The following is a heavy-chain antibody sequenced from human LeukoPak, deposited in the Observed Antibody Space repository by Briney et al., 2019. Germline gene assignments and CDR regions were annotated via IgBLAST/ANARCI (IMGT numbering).Heavy chain of an antibody. CDR1: GFTFSSYA. CDR3: AKDRTTSCCYITDY. Sequence: GGSLRLSCAASGFTFSSYAMSWVRQAPGKGLEWVSAISGSGDSTYYADSVKGRFTISRDNSKNTPYLQMNALRADDTAVYYCAKDRTTSCCYITDYWGQGALVTVSS. D-gene: IGHD2-2*01. J-gene: IGHJ4*02. CDR2: ISGSGDST. V-gene: IGHV3-23*01.